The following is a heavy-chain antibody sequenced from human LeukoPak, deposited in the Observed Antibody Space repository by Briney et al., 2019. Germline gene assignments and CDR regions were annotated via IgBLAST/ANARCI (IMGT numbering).Heavy chain of an antibody. CDR2: IYYSGST. CDR3: ARDGDSSFDY. V-gene: IGHV4-59*01. Sequence: SETLSLTCTVSGGSISSYYWSWIRQPPGKGLEWIGYIYYSGSTNYNPSLRSRVTISVDTSKNQFSLKLSSVTAAGTAVYYCARDGDSSFDYWGQGTLVTVSS. CDR1: GGSISSYY. J-gene: IGHJ4*02. D-gene: IGHD7-27*01.